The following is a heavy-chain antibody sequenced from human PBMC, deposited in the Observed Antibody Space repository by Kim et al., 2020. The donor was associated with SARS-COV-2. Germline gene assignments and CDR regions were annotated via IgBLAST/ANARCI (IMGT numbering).Heavy chain of an antibody. Sequence: SETLSLTCTVSGGSISSYYWSWIRQPPGKGLEWIGYIYYSGSTNYNPSLKSRVTISVDTSKNQFSLKLSSVTAADTAVYYCARLGYSYGPLGYYGMDVWGQGTTVTVSS. J-gene: IGHJ6*02. CDR3: ARLGYSYGPLGYYGMDV. V-gene: IGHV4-59*08. CDR2: IYYSGST. CDR1: GGSISSYY. D-gene: IGHD5-18*01.